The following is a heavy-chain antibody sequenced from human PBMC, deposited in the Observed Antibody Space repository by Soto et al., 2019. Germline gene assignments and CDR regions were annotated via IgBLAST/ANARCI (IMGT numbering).Heavy chain of an antibody. D-gene: IGHD4-4*01. Sequence: EGQLLESGGGLVQPGGSLRLSCAASGFSFSSYAMSWVRQVPGKGLEWVSGISSSGGRTFYADSVKGRFTISRDNSENMLYLQMNSLRGEDTALYYCAKGQSTHSVWGQGTTVTVSS. CDR1: GFSFSSYA. CDR3: AKGQSTHSV. J-gene: IGHJ6*02. V-gene: IGHV3-23*01. CDR2: ISSSGGRT.